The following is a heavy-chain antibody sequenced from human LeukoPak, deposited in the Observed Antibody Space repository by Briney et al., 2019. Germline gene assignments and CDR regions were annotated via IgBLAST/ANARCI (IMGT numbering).Heavy chain of an antibody. CDR2: ISWNSGSI. J-gene: IGHJ4*02. D-gene: IGHD3-22*01. V-gene: IGHV3-9*01. Sequence: GRPLRLSCAASGFTFDDYAMHWVRQAPGKGLEWVSGISWNSGSIGYADSVKGRFTISRDNAKNSLYLQMNSLRAEDTALYYCAKVTPLYYDSSGPFDYWGQGTLVTVSS. CDR3: AKVTPLYYDSSGPFDY. CDR1: GFTFDDYA.